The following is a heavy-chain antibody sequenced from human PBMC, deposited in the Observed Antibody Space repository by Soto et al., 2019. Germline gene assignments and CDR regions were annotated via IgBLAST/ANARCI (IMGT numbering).Heavy chain of an antibody. V-gene: IGHV4-30-4*01. CDR1: VVSISSGDYY. J-gene: IGHJ6*02. CDR3: ARGFNRNSLGGYYGMDV. Sequence: SETLSLTCTFSVVSISSGDYYCSWIRQPPWKGLEWIGYIYYSGSTYYNPSLKSRVTISVDTSKNQFSLKLSSVTAADTAVYYCARGFNRNSLGGYYGMDVGGQGSTVTVSS. CDR2: IYYSGST. D-gene: IGHD1-7*01.